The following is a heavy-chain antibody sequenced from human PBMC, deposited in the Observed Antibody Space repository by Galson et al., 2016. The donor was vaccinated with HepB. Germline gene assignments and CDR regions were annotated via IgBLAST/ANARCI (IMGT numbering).Heavy chain of an antibody. CDR2: ISYDGSNE. CDR1: GTSIRSYG. J-gene: IGHJ6*02. CDR3: AKEAGGSYFYYGMDV. D-gene: IGHD2-15*01. V-gene: IGHV3-30*18. Sequence: SLRLSCAASGTSIRSYGMHWVRQAPGKGLEWVAIISYDGSNESYADSVKGRFTISRDNSKNTLYLQMTSLRAEDTAVYYCAKEAGGSYFYYGMDVWGHGTTVTVSS.